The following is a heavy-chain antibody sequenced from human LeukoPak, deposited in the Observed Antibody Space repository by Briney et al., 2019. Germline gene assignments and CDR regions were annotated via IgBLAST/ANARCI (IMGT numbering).Heavy chain of an antibody. Sequence: ASVKVSCKASGYTFTSYYMHWVRQAPGQGLEWMGWISTYNDNTHYAQKFQGRVTMTTDTSTNTAYMELRSLRSDDTAVYYCAREMAVAGSGVIDSWGQGTLVTVSS. CDR1: GYTFTSYY. V-gene: IGHV1-18*04. CDR2: ISTYNDNT. J-gene: IGHJ4*02. D-gene: IGHD6-19*01. CDR3: AREMAVAGSGVIDS.